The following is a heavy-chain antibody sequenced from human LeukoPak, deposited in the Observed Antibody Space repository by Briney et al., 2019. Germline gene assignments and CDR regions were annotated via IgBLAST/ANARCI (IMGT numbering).Heavy chain of an antibody. Sequence: SETLSLTCTVSGGSISSGGYYWSWIRQHPGKGLEWIGYIYYSGSTYYNPSLKSRVTLSVDTSKNQFSLKLSSVTAADTAVYYCARVKADDAFDIWGQGTMVTVSS. CDR3: ARVKADDAFDI. CDR2: IYYSGST. V-gene: IGHV4-31*03. CDR1: GGSISSGGYY. J-gene: IGHJ3*02.